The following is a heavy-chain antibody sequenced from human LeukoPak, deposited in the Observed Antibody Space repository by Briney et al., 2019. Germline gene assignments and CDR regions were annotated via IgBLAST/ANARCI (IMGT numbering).Heavy chain of an antibody. D-gene: IGHD3-22*01. CDR3: ARDYYDSSGYYYFDY. Sequence: GGSLRLSCAASGFSVNSNYMSWVRQAPGKGLEWVSVIYSGGSTYYADSVKGRFTISRDNSKNTLYLQMNSLRAEDTAVYYCARDYYDSSGYYYFDYWGQGTLVTVSS. J-gene: IGHJ4*02. CDR2: IYSGGST. CDR1: GFSVNSNY. V-gene: IGHV3-66*01.